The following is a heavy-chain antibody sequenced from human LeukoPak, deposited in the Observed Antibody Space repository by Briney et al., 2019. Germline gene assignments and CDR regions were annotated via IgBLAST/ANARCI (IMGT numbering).Heavy chain of an antibody. D-gene: IGHD2-2*02. J-gene: IGHJ4*02. CDR2: ISGSGGHT. V-gene: IGHV3-23*01. CDR3: AKDRAYCSSTSCHTYYFDY. Sequence: GGSLRLSCAASGFTFSSYAMSWVRQAPGKGLEWVSAISGSGGHTYYTDSVKGRFTISRDNSKNTLYLQMNSPRAEDTAVYYCAKDRAYCSSTSCHTYYFDYWGQGTLVTVSS. CDR1: GFTFSSYA.